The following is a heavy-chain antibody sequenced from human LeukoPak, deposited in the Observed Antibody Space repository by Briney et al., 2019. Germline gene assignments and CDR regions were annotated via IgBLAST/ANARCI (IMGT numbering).Heavy chain of an antibody. J-gene: IGHJ5*02. Sequence: PSQTPSLTCTVSGGSISSGGYYWSWIRQHPGKGLEWIRYIYYSGSTYYNPSLKSRVTISVDTSKNQFSLKLSSVTAADTAVYYCARGLDYYDSSSWFDPWGQGTLVTVSS. V-gene: IGHV4-31*03. CDR1: GGSISSGGYY. D-gene: IGHD3-22*01. CDR3: ARGLDYYDSSSWFDP. CDR2: IYYSGST.